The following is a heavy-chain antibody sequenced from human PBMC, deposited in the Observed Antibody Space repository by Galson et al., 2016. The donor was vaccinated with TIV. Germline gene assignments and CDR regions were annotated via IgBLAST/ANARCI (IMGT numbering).Heavy chain of an antibody. D-gene: IGHD3-3*01. CDR1: GDSVSSTSAA. CDR3: ARGGPSVFGVIMTLDY. J-gene: IGHJ4*02. CDR2: TYYRSTWHN. Sequence: CAISGDSVSSTSAAWNWIRQSPSRGLEWLGRTYYRSTWHNDYAASLKRRITINPDTSKNQFSLQLTSVTPEDAAVYYCARGGPSVFGVIMTLDYWGQGTLVTVSS. V-gene: IGHV6-1*01.